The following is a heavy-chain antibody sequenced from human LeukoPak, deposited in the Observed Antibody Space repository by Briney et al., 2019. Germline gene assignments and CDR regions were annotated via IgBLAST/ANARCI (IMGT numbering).Heavy chain of an antibody. V-gene: IGHV3-23*01. CDR1: GFTFNTYS. CDR2: IRGSGDST. CDR3: AKAPFSSSWSSYYYYMDV. J-gene: IGHJ6*03. D-gene: IGHD6-13*01. Sequence: GGSLRLSCAASGFTFNTYSMNWVRQAPGKGLEWVSAIRGSGDSTYYADSVKGRFTISRDNSKNTLYLQMNSLRAEDTAVYYCAKAPFSSSWSSYYYYMDVWGKGTTVTVSS.